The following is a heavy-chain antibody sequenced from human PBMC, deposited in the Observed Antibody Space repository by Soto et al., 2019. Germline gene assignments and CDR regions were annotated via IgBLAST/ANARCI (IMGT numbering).Heavy chain of an antibody. D-gene: IGHD6-19*01. Sequence: LKISCTASGFTFGDYGMSWFRQAPGKGLEWVAFIRSEAYGGTTEYAASVKGRFIISRDDSKSIAYLQMTNMDPVDTATFYCANSHSSGWYSFPYFDYWGQGTLVTVSS. CDR3: ANSHSSGWYSFPYFDY. CDR2: IRSEAYGGTT. V-gene: IGHV3-49*03. J-gene: IGHJ4*02. CDR1: GFTFGDYG.